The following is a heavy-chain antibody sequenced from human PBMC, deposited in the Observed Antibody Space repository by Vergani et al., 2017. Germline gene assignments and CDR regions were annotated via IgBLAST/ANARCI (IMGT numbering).Heavy chain of an antibody. D-gene: IGHD2-15*01. CDR1: GFTFNSYG. Sequence: QVQLVESGGGVVQPGGSLRLSCAASGFTFNSYGMHWVRPAPGKGLEGVASIRSDESRRYYGDSMEVPFTISRDNSKNTLYLHMKSLRPEETAVDYCAKEGGGYCSCGTCYPEYWGQGTLVSGSS. V-gene: IGHV3-30*02. CDR3: AKEGGGYCSCGTCYPEY. J-gene: IGHJ4*02. CDR2: IRSDESRR.